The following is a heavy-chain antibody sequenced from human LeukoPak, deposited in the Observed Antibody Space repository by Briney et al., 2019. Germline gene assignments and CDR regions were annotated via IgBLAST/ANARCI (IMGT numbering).Heavy chain of an antibody. V-gene: IGHV1-69*13. D-gene: IGHD3-10*01. Sequence: ASVKVSCKASGGTFSIYAISWVRQAPGQGLEWMRGIIPIFGTANYAQKFQGRVTITADESTSTAYMELSSLRSEDTAVYFCARLHSRSWFDPWGQGTLVTVSS. CDR1: GGTFSIYA. CDR3: ARLHSRSWFDP. CDR2: IIPIFGTA. J-gene: IGHJ5*02.